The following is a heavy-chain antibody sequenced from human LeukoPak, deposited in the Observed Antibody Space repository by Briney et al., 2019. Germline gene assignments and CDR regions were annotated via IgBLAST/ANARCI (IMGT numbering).Heavy chain of an antibody. Sequence: SETLSLTCAVSGGSITSRTYYWGWIRQPPGKGLEWIGNIHYSGSTYFSPSLKSRVTISVDTSKNQFSLKLRSVTAADTAVYYCARVECTDGSCYTFDYWGQGTLVIVSS. CDR3: ARVECTDGSCYTFDY. CDR1: GGSITSRTYY. CDR2: IHYSGST. J-gene: IGHJ4*02. V-gene: IGHV4-39*07. D-gene: IGHD2-8*01.